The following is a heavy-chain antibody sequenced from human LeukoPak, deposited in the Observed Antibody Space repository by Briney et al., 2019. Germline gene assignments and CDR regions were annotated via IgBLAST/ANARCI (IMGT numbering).Heavy chain of an antibody. CDR2: IYPGDSDT. Sequence: GESLKISCKGSGYSFTSYWIGWVRQMPGKGLEWMGIIYPGDSDTRYSPSFQGQVTISADKSISTAYLQWSSLKASDTAMYYCARSLMADGYTYYFDYWGQGTLVTVSS. CDR1: GYSFTSYW. J-gene: IGHJ4*02. D-gene: IGHD5-24*01. CDR3: ARSLMADGYTYYFDY. V-gene: IGHV5-51*01.